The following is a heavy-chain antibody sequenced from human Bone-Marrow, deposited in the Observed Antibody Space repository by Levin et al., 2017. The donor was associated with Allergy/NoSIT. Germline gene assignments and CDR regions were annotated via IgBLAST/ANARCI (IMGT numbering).Heavy chain of an antibody. Sequence: GESLKISCAASGFTFSSYSMNWVRQAPGKGLEWVSSISSSSSYIYYADSVKGRFTISRDNAKNSLYLQMNSLRAEDTAVYYCARDTYYDFWSNYKHYYYYMDVWGKGTTVTVSS. CDR1: GFTFSSYS. D-gene: IGHD3-3*01. J-gene: IGHJ6*03. CDR3: ARDTYYDFWSNYKHYYYYMDV. V-gene: IGHV3-21*01. CDR2: ISSSSSYI.